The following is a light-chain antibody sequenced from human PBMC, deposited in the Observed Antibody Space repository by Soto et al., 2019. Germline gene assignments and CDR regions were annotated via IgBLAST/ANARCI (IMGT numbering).Light chain of an antibody. CDR3: QQYGSSEIT. CDR1: QSVSSSY. J-gene: IGKJ5*01. V-gene: IGKV3-20*01. Sequence: EVGLTQSPCTLSLSTGERATLSCRASQSVSSSYLAWYQQKPGQAPRLLIYGASSRATGIPDRFSGSGSGTDFTLTIRRLEPEDFAVYYCQQYGSSEITFGQGTRLEIK. CDR2: GAS.